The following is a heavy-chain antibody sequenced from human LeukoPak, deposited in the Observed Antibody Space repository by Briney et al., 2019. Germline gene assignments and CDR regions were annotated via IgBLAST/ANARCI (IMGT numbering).Heavy chain of an antibody. V-gene: IGHV3-33*06. J-gene: IGHJ4*02. Sequence: GGSLRLSCVASGFPFSSYGMHWVRQAPGKGLEWVAVIWSVGGAEYYADSVKGRFTISRDNSKNTLYLQMNSLRAGDTAVYYCAKDPIFSGSYGVFDYWGLGTLVTVSS. CDR1: GFPFSSYG. CDR3: AKDPIFSGSYGVFDY. D-gene: IGHD1-26*01. CDR2: IWSVGGAE.